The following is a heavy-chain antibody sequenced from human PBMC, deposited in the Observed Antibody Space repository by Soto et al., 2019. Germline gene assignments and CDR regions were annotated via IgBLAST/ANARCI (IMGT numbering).Heavy chain of an antibody. V-gene: IGHV1-2*02. J-gene: IGHJ5*02. CDR3: AREGCSSTSCYTCGGWGWFDP. CDR1: GYTFTCYY. D-gene: IGHD2-2*02. Sequence: QVQLVQSGAEVKKPGASVKVSCKASGYTFTCYYMHWVRQAPGQGLEWMGWINPNSGGTNYAQECKGRATVTRDTPISTAYMELSRLGSDDTAVYYCAREGCSSTSCYTCGGWGWFDPWGQGTLVTVSS. CDR2: INPNSGGT.